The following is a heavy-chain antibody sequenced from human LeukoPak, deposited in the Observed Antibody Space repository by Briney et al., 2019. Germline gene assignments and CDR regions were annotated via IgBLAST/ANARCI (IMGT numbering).Heavy chain of an antibody. V-gene: IGHV3-7*01. CDR2: IKQDGSEK. Sequence: GGSLRLSCAASGFTFSSYWMSWVRQAPGKGLEWVANIKQDGSEKYYVDSVKGRFTISRDNAKNSLYLQMNSLRAEDTAVYYCARDPYNYDILTGTSYWGQGTLVTVSS. D-gene: IGHD3-9*01. CDR3: ARDPYNYDILTGTSY. CDR1: GFTFSSYW. J-gene: IGHJ4*02.